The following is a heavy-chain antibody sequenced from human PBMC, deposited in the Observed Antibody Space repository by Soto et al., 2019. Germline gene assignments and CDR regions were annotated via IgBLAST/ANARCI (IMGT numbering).Heavy chain of an antibody. Sequence: GVLRLSCTGSEFSFGDYAMTWVRQAQGKGLEWMACIRGKAYGGAVEYAASVKGRFTISRDDSKSIAYLQMDSLKREDSGVYYCTRWYSSRWKSPNQAMDVWGEGTTVTVSS. CDR1: EFSFGDYA. CDR2: IRGKAYGGAV. J-gene: IGHJ6*01. D-gene: IGHD6-19*01. V-gene: IGHV3-49*04. CDR3: TRWYSSRWKSPNQAMDV.